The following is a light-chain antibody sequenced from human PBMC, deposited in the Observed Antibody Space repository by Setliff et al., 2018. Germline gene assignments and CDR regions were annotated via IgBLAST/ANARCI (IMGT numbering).Light chain of an antibody. V-gene: IGLV2-23*02. CDR3: CSYAGSSTFV. CDR2: DFT. CDR1: SSDVGAYNY. Sequence: QSALAQPPSASGSPGQSLTISCTGTSSDVGAYNYVSWYQQHPGKAPKLILYDFTTRPSGVSDRFSGSKSANTASLTISGLQAEDEADYYCCSYAGSSTFVFGGGTKGTVL. J-gene: IGLJ1*01.